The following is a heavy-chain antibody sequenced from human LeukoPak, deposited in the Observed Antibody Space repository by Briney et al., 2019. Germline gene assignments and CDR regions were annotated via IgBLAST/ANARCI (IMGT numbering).Heavy chain of an antibody. CDR1: GFTFSSYE. CDR2: ISSSSSTI. D-gene: IGHD1-26*01. Sequence: GGSLRLSCAASGFTFSSYEMNWVRQAPGKGLEWVSYISSSSSTIYYADSVKGRFTISRDNAKNSLYLQMNSLRAEDTAVYYCAREFSGSNYGFPFDYWGQGTLVTVSS. CDR3: AREFSGSNYGFPFDY. J-gene: IGHJ4*02. V-gene: IGHV3-48*01.